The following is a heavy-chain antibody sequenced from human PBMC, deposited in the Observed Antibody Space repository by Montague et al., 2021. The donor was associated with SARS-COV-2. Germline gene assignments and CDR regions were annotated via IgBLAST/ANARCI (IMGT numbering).Heavy chain of an antibody. CDR1: GASFSSGNYY. Sequence: SETLSLTCTVSGASFSSGNYYWSWIRQPPGKGLEWIGYIYYSGSTNYNPSLKSRVTMPVDPSKNQFSLTLTSVTAADTAVYYCARSRANVPYRQGFDYWGQGALVTVSS. D-gene: IGHD3-16*02. V-gene: IGHV4-61*01. CDR2: IYYSGST. J-gene: IGHJ4*02. CDR3: ARSRANVPYRQGFDY.